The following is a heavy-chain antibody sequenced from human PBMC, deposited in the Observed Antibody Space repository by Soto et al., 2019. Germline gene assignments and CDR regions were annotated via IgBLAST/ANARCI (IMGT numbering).Heavy chain of an antibody. V-gene: IGHV1-18*04. CDR1: GYTFTSYG. J-gene: IGHJ4*02. CDR3: ARVQYYDSSGYPDY. Sequence: GASVKVSCKASGYTFTSYGISWVRQAPGQGLEWMGWISAYNGNTNYAQKLQGRVTMTTEKSANTAYMDLRSLTSDDTAVYYCARVQYYDSSGYPDYWGQGALVTVSS. D-gene: IGHD3-22*01. CDR2: ISAYNGNT.